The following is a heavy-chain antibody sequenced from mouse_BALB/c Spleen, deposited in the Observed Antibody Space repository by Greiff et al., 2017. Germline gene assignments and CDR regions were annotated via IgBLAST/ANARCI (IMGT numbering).Heavy chain of an antibody. CDR3: AREDSSMDY. CDR2: IYPGNGDT. V-gene: IGHV1-12*01. J-gene: IGHJ4*01. Sequence: LQQPGAELVKPGASVKMSCKASGYTFTSYNMHWVKQTPGQGLEWIGAIYPGNGDTSYNQKFKGKATLTADKSSSTAYMQLSSLTSEDSAVYYCAREDSSMDYWGQGTSVTVSS. CDR1: GYTFTSYN.